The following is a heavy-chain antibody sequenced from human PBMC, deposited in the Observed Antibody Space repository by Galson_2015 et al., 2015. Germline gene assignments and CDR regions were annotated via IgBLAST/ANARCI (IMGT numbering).Heavy chain of an antibody. J-gene: IGHJ4*02. D-gene: IGHD1-26*01. Sequence: SLRLSCAASGFTFSSYRMNWVRQAPGKGLEWVSSISSSSSYIYYADSVKGRFTISRDNAKNSLYLQMNSLRAEDTAVYYCAGHKWGKSGSWVNLVGATAYYFDYWGQGTLVTVSS. V-gene: IGHV3-21*01. CDR2: ISSSSSYI. CDR3: AGHKWGKSGSWVNLVGATAYYFDY. CDR1: GFTFSSYR.